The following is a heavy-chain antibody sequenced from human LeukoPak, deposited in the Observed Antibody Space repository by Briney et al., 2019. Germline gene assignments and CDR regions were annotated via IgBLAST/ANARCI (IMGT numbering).Heavy chain of an antibody. CDR2: IYYSGST. CDR1: GGSISSSSYY. D-gene: IGHD3-16*01. V-gene: IGHV4-39*01. Sequence: PSETLSLTCTVSGGSISSSSYYWGWIRQPPGKGLEWIGSIYYSGSTYYNPSLKSQVTVSVDTSKNQFSLKLSSVTAADTAVYYCARDTFGGVADAFDIWGQGTMVTVSS. J-gene: IGHJ3*02. CDR3: ARDTFGGVADAFDI.